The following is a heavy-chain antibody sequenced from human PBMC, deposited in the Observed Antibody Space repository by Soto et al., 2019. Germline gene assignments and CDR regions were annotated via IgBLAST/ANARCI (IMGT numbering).Heavy chain of an antibody. J-gene: IGHJ2*01. CDR2: IYYSGST. V-gene: IGHV4-39*01. D-gene: IGHD6-19*01. Sequence: QLQLQESGPGLVKPSETLSLTCTVSGGSISSSSYYWGWIRHPPGKGLEWIGSIYYSGSTYYNPSLKSRVTISVDTSKNQFSLKLSSVTAADTAVYYCARLHSSGWYGSGGYWYFDLWGRGTLVTVSS. CDR3: ARLHSSGWYGSGGYWYFDL. CDR1: GGSISSSSYY.